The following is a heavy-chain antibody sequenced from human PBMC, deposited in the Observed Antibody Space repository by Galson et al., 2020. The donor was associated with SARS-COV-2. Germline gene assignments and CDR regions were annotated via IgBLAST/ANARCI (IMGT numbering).Heavy chain of an antibody. Sequence: GGSLRLSCAASEFIFTTYSMNWVRQAPGRGLEWVSSLTSSGSFYADSVRGRFTISRDDAKNSLYLQMNSLRAEDTAIYYCAGVDTIKDYWGQGPLVTVSS. CDR2: LTSSGSF. CDR3: AGVDTIKDY. D-gene: IGHD5-18*01. CDR1: EFIFTTYS. V-gene: IGHV3-21*01. J-gene: IGHJ4*02.